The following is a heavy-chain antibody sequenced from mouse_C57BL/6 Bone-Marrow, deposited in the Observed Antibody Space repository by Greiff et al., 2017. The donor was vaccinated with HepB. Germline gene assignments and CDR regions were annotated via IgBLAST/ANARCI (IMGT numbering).Heavy chain of an antibody. V-gene: IGHV1-39*01. CDR3: ARSFYYGSFYAMDY. Sequence: VQLQQSGPELVKPGASVKISCKASGYSFTDYNMNWVKQRNGKSLEWIGVINPNYGTTSYNQKFKGKATLTVDQSSSTAYMQLNSLTSEDSAVYYCARSFYYGSFYAMDYWGQGTSVTVSS. D-gene: IGHD1-1*01. CDR1: GYSFTDYN. CDR2: INPNYGTT. J-gene: IGHJ4*01.